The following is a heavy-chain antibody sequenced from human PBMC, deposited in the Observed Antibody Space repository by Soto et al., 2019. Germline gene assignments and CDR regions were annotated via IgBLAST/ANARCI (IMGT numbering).Heavy chain of an antibody. CDR1: RFTFSSYA. J-gene: IGHJ6*02. CDR2: ISGSGGST. CDR3: ANYRRGPYDNSWYYYGMDV. D-gene: IGHD3-10*01. V-gene: IGHV3-23*01. Sequence: GGSMGISCAASRFTFSSYAMSWVRQAPGKGLDWVSAISGSGGSTYYADSVKGRFTISRDNSKNTLYLQMSRLRVDDTAVYFCANYRRGPYDNSWYYYGMDVWGQGTTVTVSS.